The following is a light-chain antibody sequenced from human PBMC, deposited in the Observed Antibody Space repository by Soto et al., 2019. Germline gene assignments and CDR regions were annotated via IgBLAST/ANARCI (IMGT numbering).Light chain of an antibody. CDR1: QSVSSSY. Sequence: ELVLTQSPGTLSLSPGERATLSCRASQSVSSSYLAWYQQKPGQAPRLLIYGASSRATGIPDRVSGSGSGTDFTLTISRLEPEDFAVYYCQQYGSSPFGQGTRLEIK. CDR3: QQYGSSP. V-gene: IGKV3-20*01. CDR2: GAS. J-gene: IGKJ5*01.